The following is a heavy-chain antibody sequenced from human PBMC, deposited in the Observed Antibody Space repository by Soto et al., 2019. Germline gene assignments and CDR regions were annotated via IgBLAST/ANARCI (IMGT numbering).Heavy chain of an antibody. Sequence: QVQLVQSGAEVKKPGASVKVSCKASGYTFTSYGISWVRQAPGQGLEWMGWISAYNGNTNYAQKLQGRVTMTTDTSTSTAYMELRSLRSDDTAVYYCARDFASHIVVVVAAKNAFDIWGQGTMVTVSS. V-gene: IGHV1-18*01. CDR1: GYTFTSYG. J-gene: IGHJ3*02. CDR2: ISAYNGNT. CDR3: ARDFASHIVVVVAAKNAFDI. D-gene: IGHD2-15*01.